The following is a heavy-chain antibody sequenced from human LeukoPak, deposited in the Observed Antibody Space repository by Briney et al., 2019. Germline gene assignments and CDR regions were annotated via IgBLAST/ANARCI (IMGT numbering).Heavy chain of an antibody. V-gene: IGHV3-48*03. CDR2: ISSSGSII. D-gene: IGHD3-9*01. CDR1: GFTFSSYE. J-gene: IGHJ6*02. Sequence: PGGSLRLSCAASGFTFSSYEMNWVRQAPGKGLEWVSYISSSGSIIYYADSVKGRFTISRDNAKNSLYLQMNSLRAEDTSVYYCARDGATYYDILAGYYYGMDVWGQGTTVTVSS. CDR3: ARDGATYYDILAGYYYGMDV.